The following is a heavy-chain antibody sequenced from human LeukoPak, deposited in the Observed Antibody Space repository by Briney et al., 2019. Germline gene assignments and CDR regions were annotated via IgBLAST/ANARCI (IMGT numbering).Heavy chain of an antibody. V-gene: IGHV3-48*01. D-gene: IGHD2-8*01. J-gene: IGHJ3*02. CDR1: GFSFGNHA. CDR2: ISSSSSTI. Sequence: GGSLRLSCAASGFSFGNHAMIWVRQAPGKGLEWVSYISSSSSTIYYADSVKGRFTISRDNAKNSLYLQMNSLRAEDTAVYYCARDPVRRVNAFDIWGQGTMVTVS. CDR3: ARDPVRRVNAFDI.